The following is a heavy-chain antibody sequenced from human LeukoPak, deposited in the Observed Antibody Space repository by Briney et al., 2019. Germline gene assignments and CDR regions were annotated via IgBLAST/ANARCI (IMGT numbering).Heavy chain of an antibody. D-gene: IGHD4-17*01. CDR2: ISSSGDYI. CDR1: GFTFTTYT. V-gene: IGHV3-21*01. CDR3: ARGRYGDYAFDY. J-gene: IGHJ4*02. Sequence: KTGGSLRLSCAASGFTFTTYTINWVRQAPGKGREWVSSISSSGDYIYYADSVKGRFTISRDNAKNSLYLQMNNLRAEDTAVYYCARGRYGDYAFDYWGQGTLLTVSS.